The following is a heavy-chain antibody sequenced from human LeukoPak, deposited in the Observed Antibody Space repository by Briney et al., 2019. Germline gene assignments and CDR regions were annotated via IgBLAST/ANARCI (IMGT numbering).Heavy chain of an antibody. CDR2: ISGSGSNT. CDR1: GFTFSSNW. V-gene: IGHV3-23*01. Sequence: PGGSLRLSCAASGFTFSSNWMHWVRQAPGKGLEWVLGISGSGSNTYYADSVKGRFTSSRDSSKKTVYLQMNSLRAEDTAVYYCAKNGEPHYYMDVLGKGTTVTVSS. CDR3: AKNGEPHYYMDV. J-gene: IGHJ6*03. D-gene: IGHD1-14*01.